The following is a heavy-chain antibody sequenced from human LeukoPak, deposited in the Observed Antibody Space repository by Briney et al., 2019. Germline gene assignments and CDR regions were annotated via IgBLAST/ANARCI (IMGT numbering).Heavy chain of an antibody. CDR1: GFTFSSYW. Sequence: GGSLRLSCAASGFTFSSYWMNWARQAPGKGLEWVASINHNGNVNYYVDSVKGRFTISRDNAKNSLYLQMSNLRAEDTAVYYCANDPPLGVPFDYWGQGTLVTVSS. V-gene: IGHV3-7*03. J-gene: IGHJ4*02. CDR3: ANDPPLGVPFDY. D-gene: IGHD7-27*01. CDR2: INHNGNVN.